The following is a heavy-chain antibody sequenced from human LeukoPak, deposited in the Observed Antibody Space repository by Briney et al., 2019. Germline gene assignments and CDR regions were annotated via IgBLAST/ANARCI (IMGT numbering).Heavy chain of an antibody. Sequence: GRSLRLSCAASGFTFSSYSMNWVRQAQAKGQELVSSISSSSGYISYADSVKGRFTISRDNAKNSLYLQMNSLRAEDTAVYYCAREVLFDYWSQGTLVTVSS. V-gene: IGHV3-21*01. CDR3: AREVLFDY. CDR1: GFTFSSYS. J-gene: IGHJ4*02. CDR2: ISSSSGYI.